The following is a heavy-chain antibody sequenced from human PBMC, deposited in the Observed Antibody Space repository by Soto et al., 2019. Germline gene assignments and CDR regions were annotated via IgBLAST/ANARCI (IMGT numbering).Heavy chain of an antibody. D-gene: IGHD2-15*01. J-gene: IGHJ4*02. Sequence: SETLSLTCTVSGGSISSSSYYWGWIRQPPGKGLEWIGSIYYSGSTYYNPSLKSRVTISVDTSKNQFSLKLSSVTAADTAVYYCARLEAYCSGGSCYFFDYWGQGTLVTVS. CDR2: IYYSGST. CDR1: GGSISSSSYY. V-gene: IGHV4-39*01. CDR3: ARLEAYCSGGSCYFFDY.